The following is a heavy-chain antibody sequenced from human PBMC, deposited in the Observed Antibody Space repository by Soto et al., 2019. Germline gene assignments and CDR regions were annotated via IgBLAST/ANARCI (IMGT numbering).Heavy chain of an antibody. CDR1: GFTFSSYA. CDR3: ARDKVVVVPASWDYYYGMDV. J-gene: IGHJ6*02. CDR2: ISYDGSNK. D-gene: IGHD2-2*01. Sequence: QVQLVESGGGVVQPGRSLRLSCAASGFTFSSYAMHWVRQAPGKGLEWVAVISYDGSNKYYADSVKGRFTTSRDNSKNTLYLQMNSLRAEDTAVYYCARDKVVVVPASWDYYYGMDVWGQGTTVTVSS. V-gene: IGHV3-30-3*01.